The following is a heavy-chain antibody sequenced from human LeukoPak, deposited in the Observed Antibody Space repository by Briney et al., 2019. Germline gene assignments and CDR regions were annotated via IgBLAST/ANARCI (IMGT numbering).Heavy chain of an antibody. Sequence: SETLSLTCTVSGGSISSYYWSWIRQPAGKGLEWIGRIYTSGSTNYNPSLKSRVTMSVDTSKNQFSLKLSSVTAAGTAVYYCAREEYSSGPFGMDVRGQGTTVTVSS. J-gene: IGHJ6*02. CDR1: GGSISSYY. CDR3: AREEYSSGPFGMDV. V-gene: IGHV4-4*07. D-gene: IGHD6-19*01. CDR2: IYTSGST.